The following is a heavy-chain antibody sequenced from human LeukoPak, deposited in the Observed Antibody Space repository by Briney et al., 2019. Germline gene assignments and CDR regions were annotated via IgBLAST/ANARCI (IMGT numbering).Heavy chain of an antibody. CDR1: GFTFSSYS. V-gene: IGHV3-48*02. CDR2: IRSSDTTI. J-gene: IGHJ3*01. CDR3: ARDAQWAFDF. D-gene: IGHD6-19*01. Sequence: GESLRLSRAASGFTFSSYSINWVRQAPGKGLEWISYIRSSDTTIYYADSVKGRFTISTDNAKNSLYRKMNSLRDEDSAVYYCARDAQWAFDFWGQGTMVTVSS.